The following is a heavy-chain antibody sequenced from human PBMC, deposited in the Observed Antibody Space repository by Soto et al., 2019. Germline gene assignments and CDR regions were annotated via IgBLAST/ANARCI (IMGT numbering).Heavy chain of an antibody. V-gene: IGHV4-39*01. D-gene: IGHD3-22*01. CDR3: ATLDSSGRYYYGMYG. Sequence: SETLSLTCTVSGGSISSSSYYWGWIRQPPGKGLEWIGSIYYSGSTYYNPSLKSRVTISVDTSKNQFSLKLSSVTAADTAVYYCATLDSSGRYYYGMYGWGQGTTVTVSS. J-gene: IGHJ6*02. CDR1: GGSISSSSYY. CDR2: IYYSGST.